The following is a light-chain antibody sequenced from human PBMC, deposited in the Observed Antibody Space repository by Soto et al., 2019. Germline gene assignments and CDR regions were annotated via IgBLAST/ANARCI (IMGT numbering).Light chain of an antibody. CDR3: QQYGSSPFT. CDR2: GAS. CDR1: QSVSSSY. Sequence: EIVLTQSPGTLSLSPGERATLSCRASQSVSSSYLAWYQQKPGQAPRLLIYGASSRATGIPDRFSGSGSGTDFPLTISRLEPEDFAVSYCQQYGSSPFTFGQGTLLEIK. J-gene: IGKJ5*01. V-gene: IGKV3-20*01.